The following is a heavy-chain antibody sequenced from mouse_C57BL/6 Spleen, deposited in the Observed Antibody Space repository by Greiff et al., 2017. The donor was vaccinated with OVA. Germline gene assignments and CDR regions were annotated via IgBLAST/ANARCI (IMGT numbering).Heavy chain of an antibody. Sequence: EVKVIESGGGLVQPGGSMKLSCVASGFTFSNYWMNWVRQSPEKGLEWVAQIRLKSDNYATHYAESVKGRFTISRDDSKSSVYLQMDNLRAEDTGIYYCTGDERGVFAYWGQGTLVTDSA. V-gene: IGHV6-3*01. CDR2: IRLKSDNYAT. CDR3: TGDERGVFAY. J-gene: IGHJ3*01. CDR1: GFTFSNYW.